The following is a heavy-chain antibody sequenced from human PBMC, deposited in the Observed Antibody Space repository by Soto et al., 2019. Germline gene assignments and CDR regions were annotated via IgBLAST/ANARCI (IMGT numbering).Heavy chain of an antibody. CDR1: QFTFSSFA. CDR3: VKGGWLDY. CDR2: ISETGDSL. V-gene: IGHV3-23*01. Sequence: DVKLLESGGGLLQPGGSLRLSCAASQFTFSSFAMTWVRQAPGKGLEWVSFISETGDSLSYAEAVKGRFTISRDSSKNTLYRLKSSLRPKGTGVYYFVKGGWLDYWRRGTQVTVSS. D-gene: IGHD3-10*01. J-gene: IGHJ4*02.